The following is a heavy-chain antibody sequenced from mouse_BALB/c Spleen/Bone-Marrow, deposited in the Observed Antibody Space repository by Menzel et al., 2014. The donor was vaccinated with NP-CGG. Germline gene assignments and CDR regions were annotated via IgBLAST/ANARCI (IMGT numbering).Heavy chain of an antibody. CDR3: ARGNYGFSFYYAMDY. J-gene: IGHJ4*01. D-gene: IGHD1-1*01. CDR1: GFTFSSFG. Sequence: EVKLMESGGGLVQPGGSRKLSCAASGFTFSSFGMHWVRQAPEKGLEWVAYISSGSSTIHYADTVKGRFTISRDNPKNTLFLQMTSLRSEDTAMYYCARGNYGFSFYYAMDYWGQGTSVTVSS. V-gene: IGHV5-17*02. CDR2: ISSGSSTI.